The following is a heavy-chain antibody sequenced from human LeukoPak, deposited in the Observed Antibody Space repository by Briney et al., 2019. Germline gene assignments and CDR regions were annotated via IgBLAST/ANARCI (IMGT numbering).Heavy chain of an antibody. Sequence: PGGSLRLSCAASGFTFSSYAMSWVRQAPGKGLEWVSAISVGGAGTYYADSVKGRFTISRDNSKNTLYLQMNSLRAEDTAVYYCAKFGLILGYCSSTSCFFDSWGQGTLVTVSS. CDR2: ISVGGAGT. CDR1: GFTFSSYA. V-gene: IGHV3-23*01. CDR3: AKFGLILGYCSSTSCFFDS. J-gene: IGHJ4*02. D-gene: IGHD2-2*01.